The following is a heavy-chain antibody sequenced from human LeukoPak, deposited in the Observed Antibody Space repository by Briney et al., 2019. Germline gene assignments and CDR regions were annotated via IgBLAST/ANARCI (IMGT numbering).Heavy chain of an antibody. CDR3: AREKPPLTRAFDI. CDR2: ISGSGSTM. CDR1: GFTFSDYY. J-gene: IGHJ3*02. Sequence: GGSLRLSCAASGFTFSDYYMIWIRQAPGQGLEWVSYISGSGSTMYDADSVKGRFTISRDNAKNSLYLHMHSLRAEDTAVYYCAREKPPLTRAFDIWGQGTMVTVSS. V-gene: IGHV3-11*04.